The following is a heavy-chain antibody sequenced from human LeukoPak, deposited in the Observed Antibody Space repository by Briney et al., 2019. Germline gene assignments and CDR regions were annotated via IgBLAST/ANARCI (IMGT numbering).Heavy chain of an antibody. CDR2: INPNSGGT. D-gene: IGHD3-22*01. J-gene: IGHJ4*02. CDR3: ALTQTYYYDSSGYYVLAF. V-gene: IGHV1-2*06. Sequence: ASVKVSCKASGYTFTGYYMHWVRQAPGQGLECMGRINPNSGGTNYAQKFQGRVTMTRDTSISTAYMELSRLRSDDTAVYYCALTQTYYYDSSGYYVLAFWGQGTLVTVSS. CDR1: GYTFTGYY.